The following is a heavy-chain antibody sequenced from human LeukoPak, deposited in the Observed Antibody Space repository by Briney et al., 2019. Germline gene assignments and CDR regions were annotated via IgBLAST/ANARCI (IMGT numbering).Heavy chain of an antibody. J-gene: IGHJ4*02. CDR3: AKGLTKVWSGYYTVDY. Sequence: GGSLRLSCAACGFTFSSYGMHWVRQAPGRGLEWVAVISYDGSNKYYADSVNGRLTISRDNSKNTLYLQMNSLRAEDTAVYDCAKGLTKVWSGYYTVDYWGQGTLVTVSS. V-gene: IGHV3-30*18. CDR1: GFTFSSYG. CDR2: ISYDGSNK. D-gene: IGHD3-3*01.